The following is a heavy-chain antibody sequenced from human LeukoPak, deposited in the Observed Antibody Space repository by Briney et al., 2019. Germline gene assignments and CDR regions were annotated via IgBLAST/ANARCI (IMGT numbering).Heavy chain of an antibody. V-gene: IGHV1-69*05. Sequence: ASVKVSCKASGGTFSSYAISWVRQAPGQGLEWMGGIIPIFGTANYAQKFQGRVTITTDESTSTAYMELSSLRSEDTAVYYCARSRYDYVEYYYYYMDVWGKGTTVTVSS. CDR1: GGTFSSYA. D-gene: IGHD5-12*01. CDR2: IIPIFGTA. CDR3: ARSRYDYVEYYYYYMDV. J-gene: IGHJ6*03.